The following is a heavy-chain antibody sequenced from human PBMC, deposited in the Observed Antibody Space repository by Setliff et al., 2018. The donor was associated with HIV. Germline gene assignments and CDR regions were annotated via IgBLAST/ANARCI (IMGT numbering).Heavy chain of an antibody. CDR2: INPSGGST. CDR3: ARDGQQLVSYYYYYYMDV. J-gene: IGHJ6*03. Sequence: ASVKVSCKASGYTFTSYYLHWVRQAPGQGLEWMGLINPSGGSTTYAQKFLGRVTLTRDTSTSTVYMELSSLRSEDTAVYYCARDGQQLVSYYYYYYMDVWGKGTTVTVSS. CDR1: GYTFTSYY. D-gene: IGHD6-13*01. V-gene: IGHV1-46*01.